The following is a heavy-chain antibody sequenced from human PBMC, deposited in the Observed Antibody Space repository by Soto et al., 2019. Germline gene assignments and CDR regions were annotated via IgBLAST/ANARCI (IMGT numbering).Heavy chain of an antibody. CDR1: GFTFSSYE. Sequence: GGSLRLSCAASGFTFSSYEMNWVRQAPGKGLEWVSYISSSGSTIYYADSVKGRFTISRDNAKNSLYLQMNSLRAEDTAVYYCARLRAPGFDPWGQGALVTVYS. D-gene: IGHD3-10*01. J-gene: IGHJ5*02. V-gene: IGHV3-48*03. CDR3: ARLRAPGFDP. CDR2: ISSSGSTI.